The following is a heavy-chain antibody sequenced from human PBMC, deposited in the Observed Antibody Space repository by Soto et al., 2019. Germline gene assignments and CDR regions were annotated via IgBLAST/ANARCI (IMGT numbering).Heavy chain of an antibody. CDR3: AKVTKRAAAGRYEYYKYGMDV. D-gene: IGHD6-13*01. CDR1: GFTFSSYA. CDR2: ISGSGGSS. V-gene: IGHV3-23*01. Sequence: GGSLRLSCAASGFTFSSYAMSWVRQAPGKGLEGVSVISGSGGSSYYADSVKGRFTISRDNSKNTLFLQMNGLRAEDTAVYYCAKVTKRAAAGRYEYYKYGMDVWGQGTTVTVSS. J-gene: IGHJ6*02.